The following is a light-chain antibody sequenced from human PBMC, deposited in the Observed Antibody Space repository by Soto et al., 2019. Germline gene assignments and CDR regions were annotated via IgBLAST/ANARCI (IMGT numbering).Light chain of an antibody. J-gene: IGKJ2*01. CDR3: QQYNNWPPT. CDR2: GAS. CDR1: QSVRSN. Sequence: EIVMTQSPATLSVSPGERATLSCRASQSVRSNLAWYQQKPGQAPGLLIFGASTRATGIPARFSGSGSGTEFSLTIGSLQSEDFAVYYCQQYNNWPPTFGQGTKLEIK. V-gene: IGKV3-15*01.